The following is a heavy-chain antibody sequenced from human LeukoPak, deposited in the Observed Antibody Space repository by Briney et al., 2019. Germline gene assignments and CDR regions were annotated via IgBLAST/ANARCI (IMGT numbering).Heavy chain of an antibody. CDR2: IIPMYGTP. CDR3: ARAHDSSGFQAY. V-gene: IGHV1-69*06. D-gene: IGHD3-22*01. CDR1: GGTFSSYA. J-gene: IGHJ4*01. Sequence: GASVKVSCKASGGTFSSYAISWVRQALGQGLEWMGGIIPMYGTPNYAQKFQGRVTITADKSTSTAYMELSSLRYEDTAVYYCARAHDSSGFQAYWGHGTLVTVSS.